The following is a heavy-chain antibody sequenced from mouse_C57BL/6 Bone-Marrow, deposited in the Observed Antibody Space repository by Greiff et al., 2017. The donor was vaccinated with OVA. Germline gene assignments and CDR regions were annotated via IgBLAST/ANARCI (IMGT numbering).Heavy chain of an antibody. J-gene: IGHJ4*01. D-gene: IGHD3-2*02. V-gene: IGHV1-82*01. Sequence: QVQLQQSGPELVKPGASVKISCKASGYAFSSSWMNWVKQRPGQGLEWIGRIYPGDGDTNYNGKFKGKATLTADKSSSTAYMQLSSLTSEDSAVYYYGRDSGYVDYYAMDYWGQGTSVTVSS. CDR2: IYPGDGDT. CDR1: GYAFSSSW. CDR3: GRDSGYVDYYAMDY.